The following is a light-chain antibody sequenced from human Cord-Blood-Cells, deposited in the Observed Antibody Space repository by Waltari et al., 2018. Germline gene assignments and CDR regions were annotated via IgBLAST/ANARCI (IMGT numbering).Light chain of an antibody. CDR2: GAS. V-gene: IGKV3D-15*01. CDR1: QSVSSN. J-gene: IGKJ4*01. CDR3: QQYNSWPLT. Sequence: EIVMTQSPATLSVSPGERATLACRASQSVSSNLAWYQQKPGQAPRLLIYGASTRATGIPARFSGSGSGTEFTLTISSLQSKDFAVYYCQQYNSWPLTFGGGTKVEIK.